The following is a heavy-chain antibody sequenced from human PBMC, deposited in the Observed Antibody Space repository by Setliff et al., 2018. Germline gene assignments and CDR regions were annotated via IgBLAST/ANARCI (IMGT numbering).Heavy chain of an antibody. D-gene: IGHD1-1*01. Sequence: SETLSLTCAVYGGSFSTYYWSWIRQPPGKGLEWIGYIYYSGSTNYNPSLKSRVTISVDTSKNQFSLKLSSVTAADTAVYYCARGGGNEAWFDPWGQGTLVTVSS. CDR3: ARGGGNEAWFDP. V-gene: IGHV4-59*01. CDR2: IYYSGST. J-gene: IGHJ5*02. CDR1: GGSFSTYY.